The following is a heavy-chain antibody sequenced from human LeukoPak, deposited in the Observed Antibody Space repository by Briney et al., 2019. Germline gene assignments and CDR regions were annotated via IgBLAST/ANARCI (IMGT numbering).Heavy chain of an antibody. J-gene: IGHJ4*02. Sequence: GSLRLSCTASGFTFSDYAMSWVRQPPGKGLEWIGEINHSGSTNYNPSLKSRVTISVDTSKNQFSLKLSSVTAADTAVYYCARGFYDFWSGYYGYFDYWGQGTLVTVSS. V-gene: IGHV4-34*01. CDR3: ARGFYDFWSGYYGYFDY. D-gene: IGHD3-3*01. CDR1: GFTFSDYA. CDR2: INHSGST.